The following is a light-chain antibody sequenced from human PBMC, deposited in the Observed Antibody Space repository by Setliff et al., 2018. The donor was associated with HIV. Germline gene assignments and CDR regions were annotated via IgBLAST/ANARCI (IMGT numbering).Light chain of an antibody. J-gene: IGLJ1*01. CDR3: SSYRNSDPFYV. V-gene: IGLV2-14*03. CDR1: SSDVGGYNF. Sequence: QSALTQPASVSGSPGQSITTSCTGTSSDVGGYNFVSWYQQHPDKAPKVLIYDVTHRPSGVSSRFSGSKSGKTASLTISGLQAEDEADYFCSSYRNSDPFYVFGTGTKV. CDR2: DVT.